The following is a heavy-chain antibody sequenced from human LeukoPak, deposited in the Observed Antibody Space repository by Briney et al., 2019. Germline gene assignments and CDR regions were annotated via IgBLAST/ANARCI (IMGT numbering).Heavy chain of an antibody. CDR3: ARSAVTGTSPFDF. V-gene: IGHV1-18*01. D-gene: IGHD6-19*01. Sequence: ASVKVSCKASGYTFSSYGISWVRQAPGQGLEWMGWISGYNSKTKYAQKFQGRVIMTTDTSTSTAYMELRSLRSDDTAVYYYARSAVTGTSPFDFWGQGTLVTVSS. J-gene: IGHJ4*02. CDR1: GYTFSSYG. CDR2: ISGYNSKT.